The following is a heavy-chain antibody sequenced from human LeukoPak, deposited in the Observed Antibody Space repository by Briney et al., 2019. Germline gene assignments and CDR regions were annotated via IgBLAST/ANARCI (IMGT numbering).Heavy chain of an antibody. V-gene: IGHV3-13*04. Sequence: GGSPRLSCAASGFTFSNYDMHWVRHTIGKGLEWVSIIGFAGDTYYPGSVRGRFTISRENAKNSLYLQMNSLRVEDTALYFCARGADAAYDYWGQGTLVTVSS. D-gene: IGHD1-26*01. CDR2: IGFAGDT. CDR1: GFTFSNYD. CDR3: ARGADAAYDY. J-gene: IGHJ4*02.